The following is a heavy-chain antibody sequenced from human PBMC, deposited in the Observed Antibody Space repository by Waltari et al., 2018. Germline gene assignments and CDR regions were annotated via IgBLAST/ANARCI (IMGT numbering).Heavy chain of an antibody. V-gene: IGHV1-3*02. CDR1: GYTFSDFG. CDR2: SNTGNGYT. D-gene: IGHD1-26*01. J-gene: IGHJ6*03. CDR3: ARSSGSYSMDV. Sequence: QVQLVQSGAEVKQPGASVKVSCRASGYTFSDFGISWVRQAPGQGLEWMGWSNTGNGYTKYSQEFQGRVTITRDTSASTAYMELSSLRSEDTAVYYCARSSGSYSMDVWGQGTTVTVAS.